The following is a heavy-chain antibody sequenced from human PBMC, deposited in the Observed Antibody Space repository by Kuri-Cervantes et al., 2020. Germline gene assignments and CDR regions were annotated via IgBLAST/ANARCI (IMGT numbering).Heavy chain of an antibody. D-gene: IGHD6-13*01. CDR1: GGSISSGGYS. CDR3: ARRKAAAGKGVDY. J-gene: IGHJ4*02. V-gene: IGHV4-30-2*01. CDR2: INHSGST. Sequence: SETLSLTCAVSGGSISSGGYSWSWIRQPPGKGLEWIGEINHSGSTNYNPSLKSRVTISVDTSKNQFSLKLSSVTAADTAVYYCARRKAAAGKGVDYWGQGTLVTVSS.